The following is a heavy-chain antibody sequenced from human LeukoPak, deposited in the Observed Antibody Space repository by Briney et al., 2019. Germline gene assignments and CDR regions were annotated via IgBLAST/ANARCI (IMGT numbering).Heavy chain of an antibody. CDR2: IIPIFGTA. V-gene: IGHV1-69*01. CDR3: ARVAIRGSGWSR. CDR1: GGTFSSYA. D-gene: IGHD6-19*01. J-gene: IGHJ1*01. Sequence: ASVKVSCKASGGTFSSYAISWVRQAPGQGLEWMGGIIPIFGTANYAQKFQGRVTITADESTSTAYMELSSLRSEDTAVYYCARVAIRGSGWSRWGQGTLVTVSS.